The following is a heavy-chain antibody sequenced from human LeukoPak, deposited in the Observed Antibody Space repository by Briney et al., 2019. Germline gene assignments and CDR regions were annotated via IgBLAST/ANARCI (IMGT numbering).Heavy chain of an antibody. V-gene: IGHV4-31*03. D-gene: IGHD6-13*01. CDR1: GGSISSGGYY. J-gene: IGHJ4*02. CDR3: ARAGSSSWSGDFGY. Sequence: SETLSLTCTVSGGSISSGGYYWSWIRQHPGKGLEWIGYIYYSGSTYYNPSLKSRVTISVDTSKNQFSLKLSSVTAADTAVYYCARAGSSSWSGDFGYWGQGTLVTVSS. CDR2: IYYSGST.